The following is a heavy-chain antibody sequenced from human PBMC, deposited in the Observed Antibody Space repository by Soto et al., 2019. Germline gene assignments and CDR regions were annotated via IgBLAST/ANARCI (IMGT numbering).Heavy chain of an antibody. CDR2: ISYDGSNK. CDR1: GFTFSTYG. Sequence: QVQLVESGGGVVQPGRSLRLSCAASGFTFSTYGMHWVRQAPGKGLEWVAVISYDGSNKYYADSVKGRFTISRDNSKNTLYLQMNSLRAEDTAVYYCANGHRYSSSWYIPFDYWGQGTLVTVSS. D-gene: IGHD6-13*01. CDR3: ANGHRYSSSWYIPFDY. J-gene: IGHJ4*02. V-gene: IGHV3-30*18.